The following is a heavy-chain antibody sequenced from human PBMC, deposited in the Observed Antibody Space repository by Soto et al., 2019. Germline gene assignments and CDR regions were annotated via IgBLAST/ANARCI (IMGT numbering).Heavy chain of an antibody. V-gene: IGHV1-18*01. CDR2: ISAYNGNT. J-gene: IGHJ2*01. CDR1: GYTFTSYG. Sequence: QVQLVQSGAEVKKPGASVKVSCKASGYTFTSYGISWVRQAPGQGLEWMGWISAYNGNTNYAQKLQGRVTMTTDTSPSTAYLELRSLRYDDTAVYYCARVWSYYDSSGDDYIWYFDLWGRGTLVTVSS. CDR3: ARVWSYYDSSGDDYIWYFDL. D-gene: IGHD3-22*01.